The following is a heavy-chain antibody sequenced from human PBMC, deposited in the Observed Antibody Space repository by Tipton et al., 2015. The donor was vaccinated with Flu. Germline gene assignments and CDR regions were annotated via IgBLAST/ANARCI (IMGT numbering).Heavy chain of an antibody. Sequence: TLSLTCTVSGGSISSYYWSWFRQPPGKGLEWIGYIYNAGSTNYNPSLKSRVTISADTSKNQLSLKLRSVTAADTAVYYCAKDITPFGDLLVGNWFDPWGQGTLVTVSS. CDR2: IYNAGST. CDR1: GGSISSYY. D-gene: IGHD3-10*01. V-gene: IGHV4-59*01. CDR3: AKDITPFGDLLVGNWFDP. J-gene: IGHJ5*02.